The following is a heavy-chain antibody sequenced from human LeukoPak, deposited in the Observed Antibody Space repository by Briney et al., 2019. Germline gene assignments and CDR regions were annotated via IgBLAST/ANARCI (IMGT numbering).Heavy chain of an antibody. CDR1: GGSFSGYY. V-gene: IGHV4-34*01. D-gene: IGHD3-10*01. CDR2: ISHSGST. J-gene: IGHJ4*02. Sequence: SETLSLTCAVYGGSFSGYYWSWIRQPPGKGLEWIGEISHSGSTNYNPSLKSRVTISVDTSKNQFSLKLSSVTAADTAVYYCARGRQRITMVRGVMKYFDYWGQGTLVTVSS. CDR3: ARGRQRITMVRGVMKYFDY.